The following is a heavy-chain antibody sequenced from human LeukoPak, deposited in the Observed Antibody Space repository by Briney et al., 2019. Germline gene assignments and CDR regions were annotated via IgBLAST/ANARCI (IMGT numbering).Heavy chain of an antibody. Sequence: ASVKVSCKASGGTFITYAINWVRQAPGQGLEWMGGIIPMFDTPHYAQKFQGRVTITADKSTSTVYMELTSLTSEDTAVYSCARAIHNFYFFMDVWGTGTTVTVSS. CDR1: GGTFITYA. J-gene: IGHJ6*03. V-gene: IGHV1-69*06. CDR2: IIPMFDTP. CDR3: ARAIHNFYFFMDV.